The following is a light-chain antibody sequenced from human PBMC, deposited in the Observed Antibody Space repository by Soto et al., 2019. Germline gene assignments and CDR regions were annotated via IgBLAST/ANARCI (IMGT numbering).Light chain of an antibody. J-gene: IGKJ5*01. CDR2: DAS. V-gene: IGKV3-20*01. Sequence: TVVTECPVTLALSPGEIATLSFRASQSVSSYLAWYQQKPGQAPRLLIYDASNRATGIPARFSGSGSGRDFTLTINRVAPEDFAVYYCQQYVSLPITFGQGARLEIK. CDR1: QSVSSY. CDR3: QQYVSLPIT.